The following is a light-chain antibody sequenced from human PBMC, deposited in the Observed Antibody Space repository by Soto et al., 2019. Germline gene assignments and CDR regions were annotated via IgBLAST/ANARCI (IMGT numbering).Light chain of an antibody. J-gene: IGLJ3*02. V-gene: IGLV1-51*02. CDR1: SSNIGNNY. CDR2: ENN. Sequence: QSVLTQPPSVSAAPGQKVTISCSGSSSNIGNNYVSWYQQLPGTAPKLLIYENNKRPSGIPDRFPGSKSGTSATLGITGLQTGDEADYYCGTWDSRLSGWVFGGGTKLTVL. CDR3: GTWDSRLSGWV.